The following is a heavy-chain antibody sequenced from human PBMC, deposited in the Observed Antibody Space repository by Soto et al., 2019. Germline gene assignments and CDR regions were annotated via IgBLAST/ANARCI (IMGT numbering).Heavy chain of an antibody. J-gene: IGHJ6*03. V-gene: IGHV3-23*01. D-gene: IGHD1-1*01. Sequence: PGGSLRLSCAASGFTFSSYAMSWVRQAPGKGLEWVSAISGSGGSTYYADSVKGRFTISRDNSKNTLYLQMNSLRAEDTAVYYCAETLERLPTYYYYMDVWGKGTTVTVSS. CDR1: GFTFSSYA. CDR2: ISGSGGST. CDR3: AETLERLPTYYYYMDV.